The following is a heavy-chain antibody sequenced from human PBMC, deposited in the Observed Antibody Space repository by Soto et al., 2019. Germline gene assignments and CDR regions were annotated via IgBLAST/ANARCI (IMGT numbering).Heavy chain of an antibody. J-gene: IGHJ6*02. CDR1: GGSFSDAF. Sequence: QVHLQQWGAGLLKPSGTLSLTCAVSGGSFSDAFWSWVRQSPGRGLEWIGEVFHTGNTNYNPSLKSRVTPSVDTAKNPFSLRLTSVTAAASAVYSCARAPRELLAEGPLFLYYYYGLDVWGQGTTVTVSS. CDR3: ARAPRELLAEGPLFLYYYYGLDV. CDR2: VFHTGNT. V-gene: IGHV4-34*12. D-gene: IGHD1-7*01.